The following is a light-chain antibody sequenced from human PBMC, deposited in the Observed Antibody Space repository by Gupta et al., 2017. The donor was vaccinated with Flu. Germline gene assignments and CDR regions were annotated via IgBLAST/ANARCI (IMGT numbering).Light chain of an antibody. J-gene: IGKJ1*01. CDR1: HTITTS. CDR2: QAS. CDR3: QHYHFYWT. Sequence: VGDGVTITCRASHTITTSLAWYQQKPGKAPNLLIYQASNLVGGVPTRCSGSGSGTEFTLIISSLQPDDFATYSCQHYHFYWTFGQGTRV. V-gene: IGKV1-5*03.